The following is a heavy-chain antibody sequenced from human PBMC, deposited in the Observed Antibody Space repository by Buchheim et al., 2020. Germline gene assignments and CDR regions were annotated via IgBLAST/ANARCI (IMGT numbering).Heavy chain of an antibody. CDR3: ARAYSSGWYYWFDP. CDR1: GGSFSGSY. CDR2: INHSGGT. Sequence: QVQLQQWGAGLLKPSETLSLTCAVYGGSFSGSYWSWIRQPPGKGLEWIGDINHSGGTNYKPSLKSRVTISVDTSKNQFSLKLSSVTAADTAVYYCARAYSSGWYYWFDPWGQGTL. J-gene: IGHJ5*02. V-gene: IGHV4-34*01. D-gene: IGHD6-19*01.